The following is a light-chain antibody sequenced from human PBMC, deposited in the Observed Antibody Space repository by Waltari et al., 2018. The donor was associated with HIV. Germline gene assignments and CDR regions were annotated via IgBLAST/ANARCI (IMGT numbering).Light chain of an antibody. CDR3: VGWDASLSAYV. CDR2: KNI. J-gene: IGLJ1*01. Sequence: QSVLTQPPSASGTPGQRVTISCSGSSSNIGNDTGYWSQHLPGTTPKLLIYKNIQRPSGVTDRFAGSKSGTSAYLAISGLRSEDEADYYCVGWDASLSAYVFGAGTKVTVL. CDR1: SSNIGNDT. V-gene: IGLV1-47*01.